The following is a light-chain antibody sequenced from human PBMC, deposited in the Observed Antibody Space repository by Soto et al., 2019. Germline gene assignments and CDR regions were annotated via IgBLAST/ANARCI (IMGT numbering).Light chain of an antibody. J-gene: IGLJ2*01. Sequence: QSALTQPASVSGSPGQSITISCTGTSSDIGDYYYVSRYQQHPGKAPKLMIYDVSNRPSGVSDRLSGSKSDSAASLTISGLQAEDEADYYCSSYTTSSTVLVGGGTKLTVL. CDR1: SSDIGDYYY. V-gene: IGLV2-14*03. CDR3: SSYTTSSTVL. CDR2: DVS.